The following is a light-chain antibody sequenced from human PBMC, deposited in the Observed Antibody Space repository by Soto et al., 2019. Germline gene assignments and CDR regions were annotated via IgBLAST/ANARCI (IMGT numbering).Light chain of an antibody. CDR1: QSVSSN. J-gene: IGKJ1*01. Sequence: EIVMTQSPATLSVSPGERATLSCRASQSVSSNLAWYQQIPVQAPRLLIYGASTRATGITARFSGSGSGTEFTLTIGSLQSEDFAVYYCQQYNNWPWAFGQGPKVEIK. CDR3: QQYNNWPWA. V-gene: IGKV3-15*01. CDR2: GAS.